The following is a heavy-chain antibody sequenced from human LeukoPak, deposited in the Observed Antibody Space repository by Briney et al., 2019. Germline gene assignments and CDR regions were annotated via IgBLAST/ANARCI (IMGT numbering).Heavy chain of an antibody. Sequence: SETLSLTCTVSGGSISSYYWSWIRQPPGKGLEWIGYNYYSGSTNYNPSLKSRVTISVDTSKNQFSLKLSSVTAADTAVYYSARSGYSSGWYTWGQGTLVTVSS. CDR3: ARSGYSSGWYT. J-gene: IGHJ5*02. CDR1: GGSISSYY. CDR2: NYYSGST. V-gene: IGHV4-59*01. D-gene: IGHD6-19*01.